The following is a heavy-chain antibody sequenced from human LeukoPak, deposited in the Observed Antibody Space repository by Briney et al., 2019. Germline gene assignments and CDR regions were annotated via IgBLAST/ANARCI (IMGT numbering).Heavy chain of an antibody. CDR3: ARGYCSGGSCYRQDPYNWFDP. CDR2: INPNSGGT. J-gene: IGHJ5*02. Sequence: ASVKVSCKASGYTFTGYYMHWVRQAPGQGLEWMGWINPNSGGTNYAQKFKGRVTMTRDTSISTAYMELSRLRSDDTAVYYCARGYCSGGSCYRQDPYNWFDPWGQGTLVTVSS. D-gene: IGHD2-15*01. CDR1: GYTFTGYY. V-gene: IGHV1-2*02.